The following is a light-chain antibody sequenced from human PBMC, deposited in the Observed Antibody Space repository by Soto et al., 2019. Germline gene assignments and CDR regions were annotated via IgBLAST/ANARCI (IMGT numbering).Light chain of an antibody. CDR1: QSIRSY. J-gene: IGKJ4*01. CDR2: AAS. V-gene: IGKV1-39*01. CDR3: QQTSSTPT. Sequence: DIQLTQSPSSLSASVGDRVTITCRASQSIRSYLNWYQQKPGKAPKLLIYAASSLQTGVSSRFSGSGSGTDFTLTTSNLQPEDFATYYCQQTSSTPTFGGGTKVDIK.